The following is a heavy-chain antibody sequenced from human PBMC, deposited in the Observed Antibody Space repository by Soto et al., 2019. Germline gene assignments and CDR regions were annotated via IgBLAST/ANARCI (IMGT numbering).Heavy chain of an antibody. J-gene: IGHJ5*01. CDR2: IYKSATT. CDR3: ARGRYCLTGRCFPNWFDS. Sequence: KTSETLSLTSSLSGDSISNLDYFWAWIRQPPGQALEYIGYIYKSATTYYNPSFESRVAISVDTSKSQFSLNVTSVTAADTAVYFCARGRYCLTGRCFPNWFDSWGQGALVTVSS. D-gene: IGHD7-27*01. V-gene: IGHV4-30-4*01. CDR1: GDSISNLDYF.